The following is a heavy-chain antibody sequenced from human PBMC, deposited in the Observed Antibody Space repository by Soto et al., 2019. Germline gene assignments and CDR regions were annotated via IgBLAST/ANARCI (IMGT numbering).Heavy chain of an antibody. Sequence: EVQLLESGGGLVQPGGSLRLSCAASGFTLNGYVMSWVRQAPGKGLEWVSDISGSGDHIFYADSVKGRFTISRDNSKNTLYLQMNSLRAEDTAVYYCAKRSNPFDNWAREPWSPSPQ. CDR1: GFTLNGYV. V-gene: IGHV3-23*01. CDR3: AKRSNPFDN. J-gene: IGHJ4*02. CDR2: ISGSGDHI.